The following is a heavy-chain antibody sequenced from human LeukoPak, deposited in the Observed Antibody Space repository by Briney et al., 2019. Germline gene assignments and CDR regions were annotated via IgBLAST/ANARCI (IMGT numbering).Heavy chain of an antibody. J-gene: IGHJ4*02. CDR2: IYYSGST. D-gene: IGHD3-22*01. V-gene: IGHV4-59*08. CDR1: GGSISSYY. CDR3: ARVYYDSSGYYQPFDY. Sequence: SETLSLTCTVSGGSISSYYWSWIRQPPGKGLEWIGYIYYSGSTNYNPSLKSRVTISVDTSKNQFSLKLSSVTAADTAVYYCARVYYDSSGYYQPFDYWGQGTLVTVSS.